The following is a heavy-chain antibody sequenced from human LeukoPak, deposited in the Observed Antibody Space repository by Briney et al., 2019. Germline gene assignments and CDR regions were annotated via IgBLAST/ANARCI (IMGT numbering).Heavy chain of an antibody. J-gene: IGHJ6*03. CDR2: IYTSGST. CDR3: AKLDLGSSSSRYYYMDV. D-gene: IGHD6-6*01. Sequence: SETLSLTCTVSGGSISSYYWSWIRQPAGTGLEWIGRIYTSGSTNYNPSLKGRVTMSVDTSKNQFSLRLSSVTAADTAVYYCAKLDLGSSSSRYYYMDVWGKGTTVTVSS. CDR1: GGSISSYY. V-gene: IGHV4-4*07.